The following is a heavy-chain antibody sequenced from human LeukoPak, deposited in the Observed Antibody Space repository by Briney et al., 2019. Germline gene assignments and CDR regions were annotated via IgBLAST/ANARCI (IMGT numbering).Heavy chain of an antibody. J-gene: IGHJ6*02. CDR1: GYTFTGYY. CDR2: INPNSGGT. D-gene: IGHD3-10*01. V-gene: IGHV1-2*04. Sequence: ASVKVSCKASGYTFTGYYMHWVRQAPGQGLEWMGWINPNSGGTNYAQKFQGWVTMTRDTSISTAYMELSRLRSDDTAVYYRAKGYYGSGSYWARDYYYYGMDVWGQGTTVTVSS. CDR3: AKGYYGSGSYWARDYYYYGMDV.